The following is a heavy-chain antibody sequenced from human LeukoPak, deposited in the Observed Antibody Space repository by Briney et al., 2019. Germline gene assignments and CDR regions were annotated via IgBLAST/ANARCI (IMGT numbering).Heavy chain of an antibody. CDR2: IYHSGST. CDR1: GGSISSGGYS. D-gene: IGHD4-17*01. V-gene: IGHV4-30-2*01. Sequence: SQTLSLTCAVSGGSISSGGYSWSWIRQPPGKGLEWIGYIYHSGSTYYNPSLKSRVTISVDRSKNQFSLELSSVTAADTAVYYCARSGRRYYFDYWGQGTLVTVSS. CDR3: ARSGRRYYFDY. J-gene: IGHJ4*02.